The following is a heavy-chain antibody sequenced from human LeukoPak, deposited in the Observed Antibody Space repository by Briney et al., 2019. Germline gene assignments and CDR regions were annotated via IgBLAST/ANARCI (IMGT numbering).Heavy chain of an antibody. CDR1: GFTFTTYR. Sequence: GGSLRLSCEAAGFTFTTYRVTWVRQAAGKGLESVSIISSGSSAIFSADALKGRFTISRDDAKNLLYLDMNSLRAEDTAVYYCARGHTAVTRHFDFWGQGTLVTVSS. D-gene: IGHD4-17*01. CDR2: ISSGSSAI. V-gene: IGHV3-21*01. J-gene: IGHJ4*02. CDR3: ARGHTAVTRHFDF.